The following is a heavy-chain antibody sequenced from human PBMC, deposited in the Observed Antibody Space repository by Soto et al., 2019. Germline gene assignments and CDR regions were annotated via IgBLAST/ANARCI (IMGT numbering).Heavy chain of an antibody. V-gene: IGHV1-46*03. J-gene: IGHJ5*02. CDR1: GYSFTSHY. CDR3: ARDQSWHDLVWWVDP. D-gene: IGHD1-1*01. Sequence: QVQLVQSGAEVKKPGASVKISCKAIGYSFTSHYMHWVRQAPGQGLEWMGTIYPGGVNVAYAQKFQGRLTMTKDTSTSTVYMELTSLTSEDTALYYCARDQSWHDLVWWVDPWGQGTLVTVSS. CDR2: IYPGGVNV.